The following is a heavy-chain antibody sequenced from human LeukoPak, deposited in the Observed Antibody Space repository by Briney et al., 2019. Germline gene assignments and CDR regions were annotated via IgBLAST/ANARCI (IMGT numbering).Heavy chain of an antibody. D-gene: IGHD3-9*01. CDR1: GFNFRNYG. CDR2: ISNDGNNK. V-gene: IGHV3-30*18. J-gene: IGHJ3*01. CDR3: AKPTLQNILLQGVAFDV. Sequence: PGGSLRLSCTASGFNFRNYGMHWVRQAPGKGLEWVSVISNDGNNKDSAHSVKGRFAISRDNSKNTLYLQMNSLRPEDTAMYYCAKPTLQNILLQGVAFDVWGPGTMVTVSS.